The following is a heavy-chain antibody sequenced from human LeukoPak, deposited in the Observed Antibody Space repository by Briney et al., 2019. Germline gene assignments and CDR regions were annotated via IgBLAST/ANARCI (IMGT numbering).Heavy chain of an antibody. J-gene: IGHJ4*02. V-gene: IGHV3-21*01. CDR2: ISSSSYI. CDR3: ARWVRGSYHFDY. D-gene: IGHD1-26*01. Sequence: GGSLRLSCAASGFTFSSYSMNWVRQAPGKGLEWVSSISSSSYIYYADSVKGRFTISRDNAKNSLYLQMNSLRAEDTAVYYCARWVRGSYHFDYWGQGTLVTVSS. CDR1: GFTFSSYS.